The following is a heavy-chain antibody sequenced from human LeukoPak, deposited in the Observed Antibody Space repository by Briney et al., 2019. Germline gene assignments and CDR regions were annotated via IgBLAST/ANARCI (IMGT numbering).Heavy chain of an antibody. V-gene: IGHV1-18*01. J-gene: IGHJ4*02. CDR2: ITAYNGKT. CDR1: GYVFASYG. D-gene: IGHD3-10*01. Sequence: ASVKVSCKASGYVFASYGISWVRQAPGQGLGWMGWITAYNGKTNYAQKFQGRLIMTTDTSTSTAYMELRSLRSDDTALYYCARDLGSGSYYVDYWGQGTPVTVSS. CDR3: ARDLGSGSYYVDY.